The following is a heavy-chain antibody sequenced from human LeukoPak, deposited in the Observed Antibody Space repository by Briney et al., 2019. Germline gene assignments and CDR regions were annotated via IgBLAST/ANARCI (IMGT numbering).Heavy chain of an antibody. Sequence: DSVKGRFTISRDNAKNSLYLQMNSLRAEDTAVYYCAGEGGSSVRPDYYYGMDVWGQGTTVTVSS. V-gene: IGHV3-7*03. J-gene: IGHJ6*02. CDR3: AGEGGSSVRPDYYYGMDV. D-gene: IGHD6-6*01.